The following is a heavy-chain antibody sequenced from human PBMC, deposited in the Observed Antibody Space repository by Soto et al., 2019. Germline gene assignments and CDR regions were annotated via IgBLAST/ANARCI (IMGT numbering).Heavy chain of an antibody. Sequence: GGSLRLSCAASGFTFSSYSMNWVRQAPGKGLEWVSSISSSSSYIYYADSVNGRFTISRDNAKNSLYLQMTSLRAEDTAVDDCARDGDPDIVVVPAATLNWFDTWGQGTMVTVSS. CDR1: GFTFSSYS. J-gene: IGHJ5*02. CDR3: ARDGDPDIVVVPAATLNWFDT. CDR2: ISSSSSYI. D-gene: IGHD2-2*01. V-gene: IGHV3-21*01.